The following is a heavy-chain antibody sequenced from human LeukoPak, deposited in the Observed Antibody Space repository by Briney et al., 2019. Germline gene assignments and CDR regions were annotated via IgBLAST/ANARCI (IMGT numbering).Heavy chain of an antibody. V-gene: IGHV3-23*01. D-gene: IGHD2-15*01. CDR2: ISGSGGST. Sequence: PGGSLRLSCAASGFTFSSYAMSWVRQAPGKGLEWVSAISGSGGSTYYADSVKGRFTISRDNSKNTLYLQMNSLRAEDTAVYYCANPGGGVVVAAATPKVYNWFDPWGQGTLVTVSS. CDR1: GFTFSSYA. CDR3: ANPGGGVVVAAATPKVYNWFDP. J-gene: IGHJ5*02.